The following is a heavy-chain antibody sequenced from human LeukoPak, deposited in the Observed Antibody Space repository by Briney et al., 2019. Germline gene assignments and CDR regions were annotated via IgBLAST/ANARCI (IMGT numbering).Heavy chain of an antibody. CDR3: ARVRGRFYYGSGSYWDDAFDI. V-gene: IGHV4-59*01. CDR2: IYYSGST. Sequence: SETLSLTCTVSGGSISSYYWSWIRQPPGKGLEWIGYIYYSGSTNYNPSLKSRVTISVDTSKNQFSLKLSSVTAADTAVYYCARVRGRFYYGSGSYWDDAFDIWGQGTMVTVSS. D-gene: IGHD3-10*01. J-gene: IGHJ3*02. CDR1: GGSISSYY.